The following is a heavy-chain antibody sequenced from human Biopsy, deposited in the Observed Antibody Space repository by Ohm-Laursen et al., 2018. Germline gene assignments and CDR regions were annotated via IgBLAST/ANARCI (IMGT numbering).Heavy chain of an antibody. CDR2: IYYTGST. Sequence: SDTLSLTCTVSGGSISSYYWSWIRQPPGKGLEWIGYIYYTGSTNYNPSLKSRVTISADTSKNQFSLKLGSVTVADTAVFYCARRGSGGRLFDYWGQGSLVTVSS. D-gene: IGHD2-15*01. CDR1: GGSISSYY. V-gene: IGHV4-59*08. J-gene: IGHJ4*02. CDR3: ARRGSGGRLFDY.